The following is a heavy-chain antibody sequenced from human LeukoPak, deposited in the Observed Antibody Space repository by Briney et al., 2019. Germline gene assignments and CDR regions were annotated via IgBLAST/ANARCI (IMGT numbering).Heavy chain of an antibody. J-gene: IGHJ3*02. CDR3: TKGSVLTIFGVAWHAFDI. Sequence: GGSLRLSCAASGFTVNSHYMSWVRQAPGKGLEWVSVISGSGDSTYYADSVKGRFTISRDNSKNTLYLQMNSLRAEDTAIYYCTKGSVLTIFGVAWHAFDIWGQGTMVTVSP. CDR2: ISGSGDST. D-gene: IGHD3-3*01. CDR1: GFTVNSHY. V-gene: IGHV3-23*01.